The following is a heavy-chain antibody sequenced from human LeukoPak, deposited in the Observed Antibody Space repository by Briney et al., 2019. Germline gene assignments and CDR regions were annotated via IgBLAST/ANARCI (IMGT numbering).Heavy chain of an antibody. CDR3: VKFVGAKGY. J-gene: IGHJ4*02. V-gene: IGHV3-23*01. CDR2: ITNSGGGT. Sequence: GGSLRLSCEASGFTFSSYAMTWVRQAPGKGLEWVSAITNSGGGTYYADSVKGRFTISRDNSKNTLYLQMSSLKAEDTAVYYCVKFVGAKGYWGQGTLVTVSS. D-gene: IGHD1-26*01. CDR1: GFTFSSYA.